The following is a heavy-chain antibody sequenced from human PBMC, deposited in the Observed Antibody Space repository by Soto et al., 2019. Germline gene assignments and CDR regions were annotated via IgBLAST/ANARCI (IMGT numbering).Heavy chain of an antibody. Sequence: SETLSLTCTVSGGSISSGGYYWSWIRQHPGKGLEWIGYIYYSGSTYYNPSLKSRVTISVDTSKNQFSLKLSSVTAADTAVYYCARARNRDFWSGYYKGYYYYYMDVWGKGTTVTV. CDR1: GGSISSGGYY. V-gene: IGHV4-31*03. CDR2: IYYSGST. J-gene: IGHJ6*03. CDR3: ARARNRDFWSGYYKGYYYYYMDV. D-gene: IGHD3-3*01.